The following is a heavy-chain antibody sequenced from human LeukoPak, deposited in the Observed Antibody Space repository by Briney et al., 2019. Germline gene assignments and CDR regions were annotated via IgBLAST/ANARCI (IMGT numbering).Heavy chain of an antibody. CDR1: GFTFSSYA. Sequence: GRSLRLSCAASGFTFSSYAIHWVRQAPGKGLEWVALISYDGSTKYSTDPVKGRFTISRDNPKNTLYLQMNSLRPEDTAVYYCAGHFGAWHYFDYWGQGTLVTVSS. D-gene: IGHD3-3*01. CDR2: ISYDGSTK. CDR3: AGHFGAWHYFDY. V-gene: IGHV3-30*04. J-gene: IGHJ4*02.